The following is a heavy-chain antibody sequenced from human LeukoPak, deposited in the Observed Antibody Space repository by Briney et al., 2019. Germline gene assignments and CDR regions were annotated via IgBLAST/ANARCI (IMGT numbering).Heavy chain of an antibody. D-gene: IGHD3-3*01. CDR1: GGSISSYY. CDR3: ARDHYDFWSGPLYYFDY. V-gene: IGHV4-4*07. J-gene: IGHJ4*02. CDR2: IYTSGST. Sequence: SETLSLTRTVSGGSISSYYWSWIRQPAGKGLEWIGRIYTSGSTNYNPSLKSRVTMSVDTSKNQFSLKLSSVTAADTAVYYCARDHYDFWSGPLYYFDYWGQGTLVTVSS.